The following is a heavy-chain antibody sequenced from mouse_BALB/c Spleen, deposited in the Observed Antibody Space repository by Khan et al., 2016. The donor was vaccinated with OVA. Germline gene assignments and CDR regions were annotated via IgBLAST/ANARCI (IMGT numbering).Heavy chain of an antibody. D-gene: IGHD2-1*01. CDR3: ARWGGNYPSYAMDY. J-gene: IGHJ4*01. Sequence: VQLQQSGPELVKPGASVRISCKASGYTFTSYYIHWVKQRPGQGLEWIGWIYPGNVNNKYNEKFKGKATLTADTSSSTAYMKLSSLTSEDSAVSVCARWGGNYPSYAMDYWGQGTSVTVSS. CDR1: GYTFTSYY. V-gene: IGHV1S56*01. CDR2: IYPGNVNN.